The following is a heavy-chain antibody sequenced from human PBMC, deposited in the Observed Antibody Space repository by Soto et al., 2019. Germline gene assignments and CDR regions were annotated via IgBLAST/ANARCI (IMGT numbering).Heavy chain of an antibody. CDR1: GGSISSGGYY. Sequence: PSETLSLTCTASGGSISSGGYYWSWIRQHPGKGLEWIGYIYYSGSTYYNPSLKSRVTISVDTSKNQFSLKLSSVTAADTAVYYCAILRHCSGGSCYPGYYYYYGMDVWGQGTTVTVSS. CDR2: IYYSGST. V-gene: IGHV4-31*03. D-gene: IGHD2-15*01. CDR3: AILRHCSGGSCYPGYYYYYGMDV. J-gene: IGHJ6*02.